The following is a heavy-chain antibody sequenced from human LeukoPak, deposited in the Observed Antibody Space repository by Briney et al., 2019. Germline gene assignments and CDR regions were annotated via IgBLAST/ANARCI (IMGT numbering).Heavy chain of an antibody. CDR2: INPSGGST. D-gene: IGHD3-22*01. CDR1: GYTFTSYY. J-gene: IGHJ4*02. Sequence: GASVKVSCKASGYTFTSYYMHWVRQAPGQGLEWMGIINPSGGSTSYAQKFQGRVTMTRDMSTSTVYMELSSLRSEDTAVYYCARYYYDSSGYGNHDYWGQGTPVTVSS. CDR3: ARYYYDSSGYGNHDY. V-gene: IGHV1-46*01.